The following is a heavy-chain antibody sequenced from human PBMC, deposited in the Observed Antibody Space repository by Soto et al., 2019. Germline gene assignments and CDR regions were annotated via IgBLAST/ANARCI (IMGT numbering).Heavy chain of an antibody. Sequence: SETLSLTCTVSGGSISSYYWSWIRQPAGKGLEWIGRIYTSGSTNYNPSLKSRVAMSVDTSKNQFSLKLSSVTAADTAVYYCARDSNYYDSSGYYPGDYYYYGMDVWGQGTTVTVSS. D-gene: IGHD3-22*01. V-gene: IGHV4-4*07. CDR2: IYTSGST. CDR1: GGSISSYY. CDR3: ARDSNYYDSSGYYPGDYYYYGMDV. J-gene: IGHJ6*02.